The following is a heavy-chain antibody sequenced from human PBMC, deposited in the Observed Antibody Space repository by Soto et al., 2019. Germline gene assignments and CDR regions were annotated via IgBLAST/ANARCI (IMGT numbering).Heavy chain of an antibody. J-gene: IGHJ4*02. D-gene: IGHD6-13*01. Sequence: SETLSLTCAVSGASVSSTDWWSWVRTPPGKGPEWIGEINHRGSANYNPSLKSRVTISVDISKSQFSLRLTSVTAADTAVYYCARYNAASGTYYFDFWGQGALVTVSS. V-gene: IGHV4-4*02. CDR2: INHRGSA. CDR1: GASVSSTDW. CDR3: ARYNAASGTYYFDF.